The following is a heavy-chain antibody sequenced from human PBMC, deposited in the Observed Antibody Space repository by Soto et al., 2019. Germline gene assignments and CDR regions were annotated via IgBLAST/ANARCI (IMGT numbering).Heavy chain of an antibody. CDR1: GFTFSSYG. J-gene: IGHJ4*02. D-gene: IGHD4-17*01. CDR3: ARGPVDYGDYYFDY. V-gene: IGHV3-33*01. Sequence: QVQLVESGGGVVQRGRSLRLSCAASGFTFSSYGMHWVRQAPGKGLEWVAVIWYDGSNKYYADSVKGRFTISRDNSKNTLYLQMNRLRAEDTAVYYCARGPVDYGDYYFDYWGQGTLVTVSS. CDR2: IWYDGSNK.